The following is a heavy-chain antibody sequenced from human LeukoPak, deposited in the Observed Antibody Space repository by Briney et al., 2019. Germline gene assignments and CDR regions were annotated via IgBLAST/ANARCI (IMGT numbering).Heavy chain of an antibody. CDR2: IGPTGSDR. V-gene: IGHV3-21*06. J-gene: IGHJ4*02. CDR1: GLPLYTSG. D-gene: IGHD1-14*01. CDR3: ATETNGRHYDY. Sequence: PGGSLRHLCTASGLPLYTSGLKEVPPARGQRLELVASIGPTGSDRYHADSIKGRFTISRDNANNSLYLQMNSLRAEDTPVYYCATETNGRHYDYWGQGTLLTVSS.